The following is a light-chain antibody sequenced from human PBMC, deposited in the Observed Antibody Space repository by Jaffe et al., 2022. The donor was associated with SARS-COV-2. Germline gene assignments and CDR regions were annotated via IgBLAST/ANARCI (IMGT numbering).Light chain of an antibody. CDR1: QDITNY. CDR2: DAS. CDR3: QQYDSFPYT. V-gene: IGKV1-33*01. Sequence: DIQMTQSPSSLSASVGDRVIITCQASQDITNYLNWYQQKPGKAPKLLIYDASNLETGVPSRFSGRKSGTDFTFTISSLQPEDIATYYCQQYDSFPYTFGQGTNLEIK. J-gene: IGKJ2*01.